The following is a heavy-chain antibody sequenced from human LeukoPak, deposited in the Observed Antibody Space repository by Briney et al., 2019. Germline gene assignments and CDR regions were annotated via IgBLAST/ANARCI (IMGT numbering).Heavy chain of an antibody. V-gene: IGHV5-51*01. J-gene: IGHJ6*03. CDR3: ARRVSIAARDYYYYYYMDV. Sequence: GESLKISCKGSGYRFTSYWIGWVRQMPGKGLEWMGIIYPGDSDTRYSPSFQGQVTISADKSISTAYLQWSSLKASDTAMYYCARRVSIAARDYYYYYYMDVWGKGTTVTVSS. CDR1: GYRFTSYW. CDR2: IYPGDSDT. D-gene: IGHD6-6*01.